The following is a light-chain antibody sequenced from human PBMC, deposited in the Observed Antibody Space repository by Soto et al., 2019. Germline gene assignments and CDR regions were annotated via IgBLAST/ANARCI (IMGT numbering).Light chain of an antibody. J-gene: IGKJ1*01. Sequence: DIQMTQSPSSLSASVGDRVTITCRPSQGIGTALAWYQQKPGAVPKLLVHTASTLPSGIPSRFSGSGSGTYFPTTISCLPPEGVVNYCWQNYGRPPTFGPGTKVEIK. CDR1: QGIGTA. CDR3: QNYGRPPT. CDR2: TAS. V-gene: IGKV1-27*01.